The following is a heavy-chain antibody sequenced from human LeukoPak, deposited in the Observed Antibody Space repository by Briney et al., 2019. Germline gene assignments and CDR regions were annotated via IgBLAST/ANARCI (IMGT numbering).Heavy chain of an antibody. J-gene: IGHJ6*02. CDR1: GFTVSSNN. CDR2: IYSGGST. V-gene: IGHV3-66*01. Sequence: GGSLRLSCAASGFTVSSNNMNWVRQAPGKGLEWVSVIYSGGSTYYADSVKGRFTISRDNSKNTLYLEMNSLRAEDTAVFYCARGGSSWPDYYYYYGMDVWGQGTTVTVSS. CDR3: ARGGSSWPDYYYYYGMDV. D-gene: IGHD6-13*01.